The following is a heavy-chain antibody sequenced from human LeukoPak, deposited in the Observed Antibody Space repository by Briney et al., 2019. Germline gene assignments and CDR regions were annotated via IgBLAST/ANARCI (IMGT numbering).Heavy chain of an antibody. D-gene: IGHD3-10*01. CDR3: ARSVRGVAYYFDY. J-gene: IGHJ4*02. Sequence: NFRGRVIMTKDTSTSTVYMELSSLRSEDTAVYYCARSVRGVAYYFDYWGQGTLVTVSS. V-gene: IGHV1-46*01.